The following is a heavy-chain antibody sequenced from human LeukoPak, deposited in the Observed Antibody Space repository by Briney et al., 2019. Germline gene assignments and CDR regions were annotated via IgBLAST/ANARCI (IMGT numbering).Heavy chain of an antibody. CDR1: GGSISSSSYY. Sequence: PSETLSLTCTVSGGSISSSSYYWGWIRQPPGKGLEWIGSIYYSGSTYYNPSLKSRVTISVDTSKNQFSLKLSSVTAADTAVYYCARVKRYVQEHNWFDPWGQGTLVTVSS. CDR3: ARVKRYVQEHNWFDP. D-gene: IGHD1-14*01. CDR2: IYYSGST. V-gene: IGHV4-39*07. J-gene: IGHJ5*02.